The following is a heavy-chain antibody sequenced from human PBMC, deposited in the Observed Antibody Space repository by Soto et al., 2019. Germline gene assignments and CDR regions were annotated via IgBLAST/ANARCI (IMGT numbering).Heavy chain of an antibody. D-gene: IGHD3-22*01. CDR2: IKSKTDGGTT. CDR1: GFTFSNAW. Sequence: EVQLVESGGGLVKPGGSLTLSCAASGFTFSNAWINWVRQAPGKGLEWVGRIKSKTDGGTTDFAASVKGRFAISSDDSINMVFMQMNSLKTEDTAVYYCTTDSYITMIPGRFDYWGHGTLVTVSS. J-gene: IGHJ4*01. V-gene: IGHV3-15*07. CDR3: TTDSYITMIPGRFDY.